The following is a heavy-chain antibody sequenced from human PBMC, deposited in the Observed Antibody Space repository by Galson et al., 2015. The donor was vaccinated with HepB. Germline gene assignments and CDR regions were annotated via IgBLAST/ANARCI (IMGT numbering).Heavy chain of an antibody. V-gene: IGHV1-69*04. CDR1: GGTFSSYT. CDR2: IIPILGIA. CDR3: ARDRGVYYYDSSEEVGY. D-gene: IGHD3-22*01. Sequence: SVKVSCKASGGTFSSYTISWVRQAPGQGLEWMGRIIPILGIANYAQKFQGRVTITADKSTSTAYMELSSLRSEDTAVYYCARDRGVYYYDSSEEVGYWGQGTLVTVSS. J-gene: IGHJ4*02.